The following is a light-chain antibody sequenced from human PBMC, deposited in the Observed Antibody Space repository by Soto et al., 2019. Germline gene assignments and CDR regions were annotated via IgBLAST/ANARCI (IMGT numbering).Light chain of an antibody. J-gene: IGKJ4*01. CDR1: QSVSSTY. CDR2: GAS. V-gene: IGKV3-20*01. CDR3: NHYVRLVLT. Sequence: EIVLTQSPGTLSLSPGERATLSCRASQSVSSTYLAWYQQKPGQAPRLLIYGASSRATGIPDRFSGSGSGRDLILTSVRLEPEVWAGDCCNHYVRLVLTFGGRTKLGI.